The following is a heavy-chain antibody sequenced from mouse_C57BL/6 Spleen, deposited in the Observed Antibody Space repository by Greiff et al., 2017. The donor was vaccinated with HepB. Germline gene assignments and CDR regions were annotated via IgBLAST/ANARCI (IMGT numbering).Heavy chain of an antibody. CDR1: GFNIKNTY. V-gene: IGHV14-3*01. CDR2: IDPANGNT. D-gene: IGHD1-1*01. Sequence: VQLQQSVAELVRPGASVKLSCTASGFNIKNTYMHWVKQRPEQGLERIGRIDPANGNTKYAPKFQGKATITADTSSNTAYLQLSSLTSEDTAIYYCASGYYGSRRPMDYWGQGTSVTVSS. J-gene: IGHJ4*01. CDR3: ASGYYGSRRPMDY.